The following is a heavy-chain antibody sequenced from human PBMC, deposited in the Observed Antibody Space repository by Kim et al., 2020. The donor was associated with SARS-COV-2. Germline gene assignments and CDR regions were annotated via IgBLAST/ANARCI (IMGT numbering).Heavy chain of an antibody. CDR1: GYTFTSYG. D-gene: IGHD3-10*01. J-gene: IGHJ4*02. Sequence: ASVKVSCKASGYTFTSYGISWVRQAHGQGLEWMGWISAYNGNTNYAQKLQGRVTMTTDTSTSTAYMELRSLRSDDTAVYYCARGGGYYYGSGSLEGEYYFDYWGQGTLVTVSS. V-gene: IGHV1-18*01. CDR2: ISAYNGNT. CDR3: ARGGGYYYGSGSLEGEYYFDY.